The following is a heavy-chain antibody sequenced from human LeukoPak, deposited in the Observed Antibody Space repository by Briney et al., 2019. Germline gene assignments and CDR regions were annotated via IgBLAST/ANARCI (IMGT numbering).Heavy chain of an antibody. CDR1: GGSISSSSYY. J-gene: IGHJ4*02. Sequence: SETLSLTCTVSGGSISSSSYYWGWIRQPPGKGLEWIGSIYYSGSTYYNPSLKSRVTISVDTSKNQFSLKLSSVTAADTAVYYCARDRVGYSSSSLLDYWGQGTLVTVSS. V-gene: IGHV4-39*07. CDR2: IYYSGST. D-gene: IGHD6-13*01. CDR3: ARDRVGYSSSSLLDY.